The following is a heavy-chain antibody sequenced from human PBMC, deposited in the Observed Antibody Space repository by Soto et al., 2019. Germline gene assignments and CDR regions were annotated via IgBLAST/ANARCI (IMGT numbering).Heavy chain of an antibody. CDR3: ARDGGYCSGGSCYSGVPWFDP. D-gene: IGHD2-15*01. Sequence: GGSLRLSCAASGFTFSDYYMSWIRQAPGKGLEWVSYISSSGSTIYYADSVKGRFTISRDNAKNTLYLQMTSLRADDTAVYYCARDGGYCSGGSCYSGVPWFDPWGQGTLVTVSS. V-gene: IGHV3-11*01. CDR1: GFTFSDYY. J-gene: IGHJ5*02. CDR2: ISSSGSTI.